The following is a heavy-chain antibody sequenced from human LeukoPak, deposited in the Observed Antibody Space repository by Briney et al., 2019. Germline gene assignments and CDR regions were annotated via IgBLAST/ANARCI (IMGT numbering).Heavy chain of an antibody. CDR1: GYTFTSYD. Sequence: ASVKVSCKASGYTFTSYDINWVRQATGQGLEWMGWMNPNSGNTGYAQKFQGRVTITRNTSISTAYMELSSLRSEDTAVYYCARGPWNYDSSGYYFLWFDPWAQGTLVTVSS. CDR3: ARGPWNYDSSGYYFLWFDP. D-gene: IGHD3-22*01. J-gene: IGHJ5*02. V-gene: IGHV1-8*03. CDR2: MNPNSGNT.